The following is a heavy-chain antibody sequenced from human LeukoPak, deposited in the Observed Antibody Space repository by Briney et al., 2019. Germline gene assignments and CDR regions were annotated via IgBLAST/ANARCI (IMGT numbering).Heavy chain of an antibody. Sequence: GASVKVSCKASGYTFTSYYMHWVRQAPGQGLEWMGIINPSGGSTSYAQKFQGRVTMTRDMSTSTVYMELSSLRSEDTAVYYCARALRNYYDSSGYYYFDYWGQGTLVTVSS. CDR3: ARALRNYYDSSGYYYFDY. CDR2: INPSGGST. J-gene: IGHJ4*02. D-gene: IGHD3-22*01. CDR1: GYTFTSYY. V-gene: IGHV1-46*01.